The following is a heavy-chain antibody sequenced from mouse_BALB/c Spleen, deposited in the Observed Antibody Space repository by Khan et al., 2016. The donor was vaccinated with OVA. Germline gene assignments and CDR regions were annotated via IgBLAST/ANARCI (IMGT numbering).Heavy chain of an antibody. CDR1: GYIFTNYV. V-gene: IGHV1S136*01. CDR3: AKGNWQSYYFDY. D-gene: IGHD4-1*01. CDR2: INPYNDGT. J-gene: IGHJ2*01. Sequence: EVQLQESGPELVKPGASVKMSCKASGYIFTNYVLHWVKQKPGQGLEWIGYINPYNDGTKYNEKFKGKATLASDKSSITAYMELSSLTSEDSAVYYWAKGNWQSYYFDYWGQGTTLTLSS.